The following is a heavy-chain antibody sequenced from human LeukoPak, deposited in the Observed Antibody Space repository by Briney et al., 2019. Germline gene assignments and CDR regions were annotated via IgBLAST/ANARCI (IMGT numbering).Heavy chain of an antibody. CDR2: ISGSGGST. CDR1: GFTFSAYA. Sequence: GGSLRLSCAASGFTFSAYAMSWVRLAPGKGLEWVSGISGSGGSTYYADSVKGRFTSSRDNSNNTLYVQMNSLRVEDTAVYYCAKSGGLSGSGRLAMDVWGQGTTVTVSS. V-gene: IGHV3-23*01. J-gene: IGHJ6*02. D-gene: IGHD3-10*01. CDR3: AKSGGLSGSGRLAMDV.